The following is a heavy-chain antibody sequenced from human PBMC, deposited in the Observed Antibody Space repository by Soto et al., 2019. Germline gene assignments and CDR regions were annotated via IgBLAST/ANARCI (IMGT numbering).Heavy chain of an antibody. CDR3: ARASQQWLVPQFYYYYYGIDV. D-gene: IGHD6-19*01. CDR1: GDSVSSNSAA. Sequence: SQTLSLTCAISGDSVSSNSAAWNWIRQSPSRGLEWLGRTYYRSKWYNDYAVSVKSRITINPDTSKNQFSLQLNSVTPEDTAVYYCARASQQWLVPQFYYYYYGIDVWGQGTTVTVSS. J-gene: IGHJ6*02. V-gene: IGHV6-1*01. CDR2: TYYRSKWYN.